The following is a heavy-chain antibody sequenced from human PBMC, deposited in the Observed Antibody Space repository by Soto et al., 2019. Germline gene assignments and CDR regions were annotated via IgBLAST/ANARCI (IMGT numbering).Heavy chain of an antibody. CDR3: AREGTFAVDGFDP. V-gene: IGHV1-3*01. D-gene: IGHD3-3*01. J-gene: IGHJ5*02. CDR2: INAGNGNT. CDR1: GYTFTSYA. Sequence: WASVKVSCKASGYTFTSYAMHWVRQAPGQRLEWMGWINAGNGNTKYSQKFQGRVTITRDTSASTAYMELSSLRSEDTAVYYCAREGTFAVDGFDPWGQGTLVTVSS.